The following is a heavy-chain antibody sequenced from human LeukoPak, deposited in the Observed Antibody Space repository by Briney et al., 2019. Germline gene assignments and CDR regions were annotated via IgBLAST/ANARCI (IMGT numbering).Heavy chain of an antibody. CDR3: ARGGYNSGWDFLGIDAFDV. CDR1: GYTFTSYA. CDR2: INAGNGNT. J-gene: IGHJ3*01. D-gene: IGHD6-19*01. V-gene: IGHV1-3*01. Sequence: GASVKVSCTASGYTFTSYAMHWVRQAPGQRLEWMGWINAGNGNTKYSQKFQGRVTITRDTSASIAYMELSSLRSEDTAMYYCARGGYNSGWDFLGIDAFDVWGQGTTVTVSS.